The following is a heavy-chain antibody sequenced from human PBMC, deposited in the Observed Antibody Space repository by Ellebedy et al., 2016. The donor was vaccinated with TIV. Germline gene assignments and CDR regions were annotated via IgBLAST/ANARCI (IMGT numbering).Heavy chain of an antibody. J-gene: IGHJ4*02. V-gene: IGHV3-7*01. D-gene: IGHD3-22*01. CDR1: GFTFSSYW. CDR2: IKQDGSEK. Sequence: GESLKISCAASGFTFSSYWMSWVRQAPGKGLEWVANIKQDGSEKYYVDSVKGRFTISRDNAKNSLYLQMNSLRAEDTAVYYCARDSMGTYYYDSSGYYSWGQGTLVTVSS. CDR3: ARDSMGTYYYDSSGYYS.